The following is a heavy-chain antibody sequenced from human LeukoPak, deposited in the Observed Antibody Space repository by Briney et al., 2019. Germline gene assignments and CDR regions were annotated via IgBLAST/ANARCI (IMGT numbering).Heavy chain of an antibody. D-gene: IGHD3-22*01. CDR1: GFTFNSYA. J-gene: IGHJ4*02. CDR3: ARGAYYYDIMEEEIH. CDR2: ILNSSYI. V-gene: IGHV3-21*01. Sequence: KPGGSLRLSCAASGFTFNSYALGWVRQAPGKGLEWVSSILNSSYIYYADSVKGRFTISRDNSKNTLFLQMNSLRAEDTAVYYCARGAYYYDIMEEEIHWGQGTLVTVSS.